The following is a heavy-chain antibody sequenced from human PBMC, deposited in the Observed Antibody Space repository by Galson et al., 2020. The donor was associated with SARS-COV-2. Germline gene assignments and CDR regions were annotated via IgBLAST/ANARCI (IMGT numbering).Heavy chain of an antibody. CDR2: INPTGSI. CDR3: AGGTRDGTMILVIATTASFYFDF. CDR1: GGSFSGYY. D-gene: IGHD3-22*01. J-gene: IGHJ4*01. Sequence: SQASETLSLTCALYGGSFSGYYWGWIRQPPGKGLEWIGEINPTGSINYNPSLKSRITIPKDTSKNQFSLRLRSVTAADTAMYFCAGGTRDGTMILVIATTASFYFDFWGQGSLVTGS. V-gene: IGHV4-34*01.